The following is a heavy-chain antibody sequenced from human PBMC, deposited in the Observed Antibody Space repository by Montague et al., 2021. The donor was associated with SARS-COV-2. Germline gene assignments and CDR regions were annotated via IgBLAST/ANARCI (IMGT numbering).Heavy chain of an antibody. D-gene: IGHD6-19*01. CDR1: GGSISSYS. J-gene: IGHJ6*02. Sequence: SETLSLTCTVSGGSISSYSWSWIRQPPGKGLEWIGYIYYSGSTNYNPSLKSRVTISVDTSKNQFSLKLNSVTAADTAVYYCAGRPSPAYGSVSDYFYSAMDVWGQGTTVTVSS. CDR3: AGRPSPAYGSVSDYFYSAMDV. CDR2: IYYSGST. V-gene: IGHV4-59*01.